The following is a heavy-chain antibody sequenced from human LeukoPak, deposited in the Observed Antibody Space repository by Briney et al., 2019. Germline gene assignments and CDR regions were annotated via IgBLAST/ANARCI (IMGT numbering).Heavy chain of an antibody. CDR2: ISSSGSTI. V-gene: IGHV3-48*03. Sequence: PGGSLRLSCAASGFTFSSYEMNWVRQAPGKGLEWVSYISSSGSTIYYADSVMGRFTISRDNAKNSLYLQMNSLRAEDTAVYYCATFSSSWQYFDYWGQGTLVTVSS. CDR1: GFTFSSYE. CDR3: ATFSSSWQYFDY. D-gene: IGHD6-13*01. J-gene: IGHJ4*02.